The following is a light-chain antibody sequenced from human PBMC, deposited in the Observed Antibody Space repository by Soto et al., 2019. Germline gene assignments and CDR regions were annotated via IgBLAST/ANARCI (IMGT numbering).Light chain of an antibody. J-gene: IGLJ1*01. CDR1: NSDIGTYNL. CDR3: TSYTSSSTHV. Sequence: QSALTQPAAVSGSPGQSITISCIGTNSDIGTYNLVSWYRQHPGKVPKLLIYEGSRRPSGISSRFSGSKTGNTASLTISGLQAEDEADYYCTSYTSSSTHVFGTGTKLTVL. CDR2: EGS. V-gene: IGLV2-14*02.